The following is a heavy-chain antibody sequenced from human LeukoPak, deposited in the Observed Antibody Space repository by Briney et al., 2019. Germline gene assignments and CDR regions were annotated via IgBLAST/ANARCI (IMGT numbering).Heavy chain of an antibody. J-gene: IGHJ4*02. CDR3: ATRYNYYDSSGYYYFDY. CDR1: GYSFTSYW. CDR2: IYPGDSDT. Sequence: GESLKISCKGSGYSFTSYWIGWVRQMPGKGLEWMGIIYPGDSDTRYSPSFQGQVTISADKSISTAYLQWSSLKASDTAMYYCATRYNYYDSSGYYYFDYWGQGTLVTVSS. V-gene: IGHV5-51*01. D-gene: IGHD3-22*01.